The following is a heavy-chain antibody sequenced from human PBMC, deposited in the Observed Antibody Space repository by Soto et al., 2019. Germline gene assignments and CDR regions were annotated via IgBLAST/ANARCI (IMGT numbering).Heavy chain of an antibody. CDR2: IHPNDSIM. D-gene: IGHD2-21*01. CDR3: ARYLSNSFAMAV. V-gene: IGHV5-51*01. CDR1: GYIFSNYW. Sequence: GESLKISCKASGYIFSNYWIGWVRQMPGTGLEWMAIIHPNDSIMRYSPSFRGQVSVSVDTSTSTAYLQWSSLKASDTAIYYCARYLSNSFAMAVWGQGTTVTVSS. J-gene: IGHJ6*02.